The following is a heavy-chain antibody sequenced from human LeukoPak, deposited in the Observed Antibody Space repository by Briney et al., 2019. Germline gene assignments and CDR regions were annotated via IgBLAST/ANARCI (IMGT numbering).Heavy chain of an antibody. CDR1: GFSFSNYW. CDR2: IRPDGSDK. V-gene: IGHV3-7*01. Sequence: GGSLRLSCAATGFSFSNYWMSWVRQAPGKGLEWVANIRPDGSDKNYVDSVKGRFTISRDNAKNSLYLQMNSLRAEDTAVYYCARVHEWLLLGDYFDYWGQGTLVTVSS. D-gene: IGHD3-22*01. J-gene: IGHJ4*02. CDR3: ARVHEWLLLGDYFDY.